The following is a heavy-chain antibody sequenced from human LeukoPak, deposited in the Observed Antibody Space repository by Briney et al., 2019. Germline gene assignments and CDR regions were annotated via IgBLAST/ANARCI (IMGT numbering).Heavy chain of an antibody. Sequence: SETLSLTCTVSGGSISSYYWGWIRQPPGKGLEWIGYIYYSGSTNYNPSLKSRVTISVDTSKNQFSLKLSSVTAADTAVYYCAGEGQLERRSYAFYILGQGTNGTLSS. CDR2: IYYSGST. D-gene: IGHD1-1*01. CDR1: GGSISSYY. J-gene: IGHJ3*02. V-gene: IGHV4-59*01. CDR3: AGEGQLERRSYAFYI.